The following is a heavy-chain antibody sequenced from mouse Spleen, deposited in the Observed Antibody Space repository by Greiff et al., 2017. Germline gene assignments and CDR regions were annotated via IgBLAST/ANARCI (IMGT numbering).Heavy chain of an antibody. CDR2: INPSSGYT. Sequence: VKLVESGAELARPGASVKMSCKASGYTFTSYTMHWVKQRPGQGLEWIGYINPSSGYTKYNQKFKDKATLTADKSSSTAYMQLSSLTSEDSAVYYCARPVGYYEAMDYWGQGTSVTVSS. CDR1: GYTFTSYT. CDR3: ARPVGYYEAMDY. V-gene: IGHV1-4*01. D-gene: IGHD2-3*01. J-gene: IGHJ4*01.